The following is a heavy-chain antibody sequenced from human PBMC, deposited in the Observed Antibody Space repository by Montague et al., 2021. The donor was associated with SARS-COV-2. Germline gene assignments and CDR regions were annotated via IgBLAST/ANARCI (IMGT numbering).Heavy chain of an antibody. Sequence: SETLSLTCTVSGGSISSYYWNWIRQRPGKGLERVGYIDYSCSTNYNPSLTSRVTISVDTSKNQFSLKLSSVTAADTAVYYCARDQRGSYWGQGTLVTVSS. D-gene: IGHD3-10*01. CDR3: ARDQRGSY. J-gene: IGHJ4*02. CDR1: GGSISSYY. CDR2: IDYSCST. V-gene: IGHV4-59*01.